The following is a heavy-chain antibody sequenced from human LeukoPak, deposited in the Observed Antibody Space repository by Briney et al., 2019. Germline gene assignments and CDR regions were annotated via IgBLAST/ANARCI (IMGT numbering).Heavy chain of an antibody. Sequence: PGGSLRLSCAASGFTFSTYAMSWVRQAPGKGLEWVSALSPSGGITYYEDSVKGRFTISRDNSKNTLYLQMNSLRAEDTAVYYCAKGVNYFVLEYWGQGTLVTTST. D-gene: IGHD3-10*02. V-gene: IGHV3-23*01. J-gene: IGHJ4*02. CDR1: GFTFSTYA. CDR3: AKGVNYFVLEY. CDR2: LSPSGGIT.